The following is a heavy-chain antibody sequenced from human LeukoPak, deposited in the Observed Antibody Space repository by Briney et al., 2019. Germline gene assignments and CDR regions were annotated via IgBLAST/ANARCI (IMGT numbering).Heavy chain of an antibody. D-gene: IGHD5-18*01. CDR3: ARDSGHVDTAMAHDY. CDR2: ISTSGTTI. V-gene: IGHV3-48*04. CDR1: GFTFSSYT. J-gene: IGHJ4*02. Sequence: PGGSLRLSCAASGFTFSSYTMNWVRQAPGKGLEWVSYISTSGTTIYYADSVKGRFTISRDNAKNSLYLQMNSLRAEDTAVYYCARDSGHVDTAMAHDYWGQGTLVTVSS.